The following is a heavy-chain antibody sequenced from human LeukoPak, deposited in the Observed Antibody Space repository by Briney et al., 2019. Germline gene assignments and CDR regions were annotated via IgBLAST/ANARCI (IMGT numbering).Heavy chain of an antibody. CDR1: GYSISSGYH. CDR2: VYRGGTT. V-gene: IGHV4-38-2*02. Sequence: SETLSLTCVASGYSISSGYHWGWIRQPPGKGLEWIGSVYRGGTTYYDPSLKSRVTISVDTSKNQISLKVRSVTAADTAMYYCARENWVFDYWGQGILVTVSS. D-gene: IGHD7-27*01. CDR3: ARENWVFDY. J-gene: IGHJ4*02.